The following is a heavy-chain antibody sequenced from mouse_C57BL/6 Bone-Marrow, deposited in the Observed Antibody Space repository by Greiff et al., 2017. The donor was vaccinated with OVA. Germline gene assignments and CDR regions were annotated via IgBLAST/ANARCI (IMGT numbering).Heavy chain of an antibody. D-gene: IGHD2-2*01. V-gene: IGHV6-3*01. CDR1: GFTFSNYW. CDR3: PRGMVITDAY. CDR2: IRLKSDNYAT. Sequence: EVQVVESGGGLVQPGGSMKLSCVASGFTFSNYWMNWVRQSPEKGLEWVAQIRLKSDNYATHYAESVKGRFTISRDDSKSSVYLQMNNLRAEDTGIYYCPRGMVITDAYWGQGTLVTVSA. J-gene: IGHJ3*01.